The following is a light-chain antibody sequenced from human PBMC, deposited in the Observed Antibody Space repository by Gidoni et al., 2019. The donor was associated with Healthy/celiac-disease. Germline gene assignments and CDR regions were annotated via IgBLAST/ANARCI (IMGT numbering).Light chain of an antibody. CDR3: QQRSNWPLT. J-gene: IGKJ4*01. CDR2: DSS. V-gene: IGKV3-11*01. Sequence: EIGLTQSPATLSLSPGERATLSCRASQSVSSYLAWYQQKPRQAPRLLIYDSSNRATGIPARFSGSGSGTDFTLTISSLEPEDFAVYYCQQRSNWPLTFGGGTKVEIK. CDR1: QSVSSY.